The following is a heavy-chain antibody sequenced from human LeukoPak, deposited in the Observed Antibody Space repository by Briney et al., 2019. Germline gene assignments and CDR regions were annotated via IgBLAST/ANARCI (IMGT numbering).Heavy chain of an antibody. J-gene: IGHJ4*02. Sequence: PGGSLRLSCVASGFIFSSNRMNWVRQAPGKGLEWVSYISDSSSTIYYADSVKGRFTISRDNAKNSLYLQMNSLRDEDTAVYYCARRGGSSGYFDYWGQGTLVTVSS. CDR1: GFIFSSNR. CDR2: ISDSSSTI. V-gene: IGHV3-48*02. D-gene: IGHD2-15*01. CDR3: ARRGGSSGYFDY.